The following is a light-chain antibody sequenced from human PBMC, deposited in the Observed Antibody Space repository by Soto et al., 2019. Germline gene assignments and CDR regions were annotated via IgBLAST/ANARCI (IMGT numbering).Light chain of an antibody. CDR1: QSISTW. J-gene: IGKJ4*01. CDR2: DAS. Sequence: DIQMTQSPSTLSAFVGDRVTITCRASQSISTWLAWYQQKPGKAPNLLIYDASTLESGVPSGFSGSGSGTDFTLTISSLQPDDHGTYYCQQYNVFPHAFGGGTRLEIK. CDR3: QQYNVFPHA. V-gene: IGKV1-5*01.